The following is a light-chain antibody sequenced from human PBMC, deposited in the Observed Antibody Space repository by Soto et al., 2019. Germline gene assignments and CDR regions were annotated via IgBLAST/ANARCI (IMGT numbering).Light chain of an antibody. V-gene: IGKV3-11*01. CDR3: QQRSNWRRT. CDR2: DAS. J-gene: IGKJ1*01. Sequence: ILLTQSPATLSLSPGERATLSCRASQSVSSYLAWYQQKPGQAPRLLIYDASNRATGIPARFSGSGSGTDFTLTISSLEPEDFAVYYCQQRSNWRRTFGQGTKVDIK. CDR1: QSVSSY.